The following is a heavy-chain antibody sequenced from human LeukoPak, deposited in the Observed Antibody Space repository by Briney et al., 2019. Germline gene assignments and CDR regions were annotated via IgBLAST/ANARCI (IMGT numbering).Heavy chain of an antibody. J-gene: IGHJ4*02. D-gene: IGHD3-22*01. CDR3: ARDRDSSGYYDY. V-gene: IGHV4-4*07. CDR2: IYTSGST. Sequence: SATLSLPFSVSGGSISSYYWSWIRPPAGKGLEWIVRIYTSGSTNYIPSLKSRVTMSVDTSKNQFSLKLSSVTAADTAVYYCARDRDSSGYYDYWGQGTLVTVSS. CDR1: GGSISSYY.